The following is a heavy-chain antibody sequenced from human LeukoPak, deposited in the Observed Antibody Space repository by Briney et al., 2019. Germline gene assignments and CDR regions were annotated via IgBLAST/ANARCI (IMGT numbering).Heavy chain of an antibody. Sequence: ASVKVSCKASGYTFTGYYMHWVRQAPGQGLEWMGWINPNSGGTNCAQKFQGRVIMTRDTSINTAYMELSSLRFDDTAVYYCARGATAGRFSLRPTGAYYMDVWGKGTTVTVSS. D-gene: IGHD6-13*01. CDR1: GYTFTGYY. CDR3: ARGATAGRFSLRPTGAYYMDV. V-gene: IGHV1-2*02. CDR2: INPNSGGT. J-gene: IGHJ6*03.